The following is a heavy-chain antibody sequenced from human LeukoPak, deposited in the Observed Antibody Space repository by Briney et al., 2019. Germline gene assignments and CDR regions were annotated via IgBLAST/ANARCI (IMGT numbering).Heavy chain of an antibody. V-gene: IGHV4-38-2*02. CDR3: ARETSDSSGWYDFGY. D-gene: IGHD6-19*01. CDR2: IYYSGST. J-gene: IGHJ4*02. CDR1: GYSISSGYY. Sequence: SETLSLTCTVSGYSISSGYYWGWIRQPPGKGLEWIGYIYYSGSTNYNPSLKSRVTISVDTSKNQFSLKLSSVTAADTAVYYCARETSDSSGWYDFGYWGQGTLVTVSS.